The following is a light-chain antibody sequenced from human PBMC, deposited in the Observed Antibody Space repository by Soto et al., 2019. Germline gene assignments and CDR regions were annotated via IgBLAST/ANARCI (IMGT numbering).Light chain of an antibody. CDR2: EGS. CDR1: SNDVGGYDL. Sequence: QSALTQPASVSGSPGQSITISCTGTSNDVGGYDLVSWYQQHPGKAPKLIIYEGSKRPSGVSDRFSGSKSGNTASLTISALQAEDEGDYSCCSFVGGATFVFGGRTKLTVL. J-gene: IGLJ2*01. V-gene: IGLV2-23*03. CDR3: CSFVGGATFV.